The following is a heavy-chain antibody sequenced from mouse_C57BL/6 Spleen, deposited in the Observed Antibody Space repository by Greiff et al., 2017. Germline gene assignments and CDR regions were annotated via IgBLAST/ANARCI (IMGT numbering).Heavy chain of an antibody. J-gene: IGHJ2*01. CDR3: ARDYY. V-gene: IGHV3-6*01. Sequence: EVQLVESGPGLVKPSQSLSLTCSVTGYSITSGYYWNWIRQFPGNKLEWMGYISYDGSNNYNPSLKNRISITRDTSKNQFFLKLNSVTTEDTATYYCARDYYWGQGTTLTVSS. CDR1: GYSITSGYY. CDR2: ISYDGSN.